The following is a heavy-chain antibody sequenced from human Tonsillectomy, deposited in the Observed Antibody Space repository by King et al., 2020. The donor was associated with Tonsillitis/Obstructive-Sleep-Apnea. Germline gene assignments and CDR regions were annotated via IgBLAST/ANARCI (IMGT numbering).Heavy chain of an antibody. CDR2: INHSGST. Sequence: VQLQQWGAGLLMPSKTLSLTCAIYGGSFSGYYWSWIRQPPGKGLEWIGEINHSGSTNYNPSLKSRVTISVDTSKNTFSLKMSAVTAADTAVYYCARGYCSSTSCYPYYYYMDVWGKGTTVTVSS. V-gene: IGHV4-34*01. J-gene: IGHJ6*03. D-gene: IGHD2-2*01. CDR3: ARGYCSSTSCYPYYYYMDV. CDR1: GGSFSGYY.